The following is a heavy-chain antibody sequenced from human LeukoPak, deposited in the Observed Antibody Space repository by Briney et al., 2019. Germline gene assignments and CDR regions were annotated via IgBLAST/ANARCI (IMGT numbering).Heavy chain of an antibody. CDR3: ARWGIVGHDAFDL. CDR2: IRYDGNDH. CDR1: GFTFSRYG. Sequence: PGGSLRLSCAGSGFTFSRYGTHRVLQAPGKGLEWVALIRYDGNDHWYGDSAKGRFTIPRDNSKDTVYLQMDSLRDEDTAVYYCARWGIVGHDAFDLWGQGTMVTVSS. V-gene: IGHV3-33*01. D-gene: IGHD1-26*01. J-gene: IGHJ3*01.